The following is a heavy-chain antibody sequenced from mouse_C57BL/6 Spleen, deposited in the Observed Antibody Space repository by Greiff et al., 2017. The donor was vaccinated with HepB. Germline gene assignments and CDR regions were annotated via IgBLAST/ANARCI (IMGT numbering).Heavy chain of an antibody. CDR3: ARGTGTIFAY. J-gene: IGHJ3*01. CDR1: GYSITSGYY. CDR2: ISYDGSN. Sequence: EVKLVESGPGLVKPSQSLSLTCSVTGYSITSGYYWNWIRQFPGNKLEWMGYISYDGSNNYNPSLKNRISITRDTSKNQFFLKLNSVTTEDTATYYCARGTGTIFAYWGQGTLVTVSA. D-gene: IGHD4-1*01. V-gene: IGHV3-6*01.